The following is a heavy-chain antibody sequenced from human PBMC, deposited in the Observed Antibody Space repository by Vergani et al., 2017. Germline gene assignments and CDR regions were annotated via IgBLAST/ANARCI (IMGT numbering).Heavy chain of an antibody. CDR2: IKSKTDGGTT. CDR3: TTDFYPYFYIYGMDV. CDR1: GFTFSNAW. V-gene: IGHV3-15*01. D-gene: IGHD3-16*02. J-gene: IGHJ6*02. Sequence: EVQLMESGGGLVKPGGSLRLSCAASGFTFSNAWMSWVRQAPGKGLEWVGHIKSKTDGGTTDYAAPVKGRFTISRDDSKTTLYLKMNSLKTEDTAVYYFTTDFYPYFYIYGMDVWGQGTTVTVSS.